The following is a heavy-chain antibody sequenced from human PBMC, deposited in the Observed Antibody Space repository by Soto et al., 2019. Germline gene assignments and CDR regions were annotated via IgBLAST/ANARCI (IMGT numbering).Heavy chain of an antibody. CDR1: GFTFSSYS. V-gene: IGHV3-48*02. Sequence: EVQLVESGGGLVQPGGSLRLSCAASGFTFSSYSMNWVRQAPGKGLEWVSYISSSSSTIYYADSVKGRFTISRDNAKNSLYLQMNSQRDEDTAVYYCAPDRSGAAAFNYYGMDVWGQGTTVTVSS. CDR2: ISSSSSTI. J-gene: IGHJ6*02. D-gene: IGHD6-13*01. CDR3: APDRSGAAAFNYYGMDV.